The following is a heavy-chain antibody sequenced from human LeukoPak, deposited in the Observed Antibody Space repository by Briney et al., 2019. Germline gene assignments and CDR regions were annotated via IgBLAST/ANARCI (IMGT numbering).Heavy chain of an antibody. V-gene: IGHV3-30*04. CDR2: ISCDGSNK. Sequence: GGSLRLSCAASGFTFSSYAMHWVRQAPGKGLEWVAVISCDGSNKYYADSVKGRFTISRDNSKNTLYLQMNSLRAEDTAVYYCARAQLEGPVGVLYYGMDVWGKGTTVTVSS. J-gene: IGHJ6*04. D-gene: IGHD1-1*01. CDR1: GFTFSSYA. CDR3: ARAQLEGPVGVLYYGMDV.